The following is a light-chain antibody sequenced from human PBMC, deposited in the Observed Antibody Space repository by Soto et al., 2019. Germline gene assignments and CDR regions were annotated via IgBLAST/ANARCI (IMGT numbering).Light chain of an antibody. J-gene: IGLJ1*01. Sequence: QSVLTQPASVSGFPGQSITISCTGTSSYVGGYNHVSWYQQHAGKAPRLMIYDVSYRPSGVSNRFSGSKSGNTAFLTISGLQAEDEADHYCKSVRRALTYVFGTGTKVTVL. V-gene: IGLV2-14*03. CDR1: SSYVGGYNH. CDR2: DVS. CDR3: KSVRRALTYV.